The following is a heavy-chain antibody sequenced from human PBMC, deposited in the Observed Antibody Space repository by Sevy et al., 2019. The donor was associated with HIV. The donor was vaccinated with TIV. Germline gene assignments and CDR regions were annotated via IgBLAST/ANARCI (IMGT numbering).Heavy chain of an antibody. D-gene: IGHD3-10*01. V-gene: IGHV4-38-2*01. J-gene: IGHJ3*02. CDR2: IYHSGST. CDR3: ARSITMVRETYDAFDI. Sequence: SETLSLTCAVSGYSISSGYYWGWIRQPPGKGLEWIGSIYHSGSTYYNPSLKSRVTISVDTSKNQFSLKLSSVTAADTGVYYCARSITMVRETYDAFDIWGQGTMVTVSS. CDR1: GYSISSGYY.